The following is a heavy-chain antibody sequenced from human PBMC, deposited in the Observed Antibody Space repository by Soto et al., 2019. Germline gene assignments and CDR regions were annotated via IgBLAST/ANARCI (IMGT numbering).Heavy chain of an antibody. CDR3: TTGQRPIRFLEWLSRYYFDY. J-gene: IGHJ4*02. Sequence: ASVKVSCKASGGTFSSYAISWVRQAPGQGLEWMGGIIPIFGTANYAQKFKGRVTITADESTSTAYLELSSLTSEDTAVYYCTTGQRPIRFLEWLSRYYFDYWGQGTLVTVSS. V-gene: IGHV1-69*13. D-gene: IGHD3-3*01. CDR1: GGTFSSYA. CDR2: IIPIFGTA.